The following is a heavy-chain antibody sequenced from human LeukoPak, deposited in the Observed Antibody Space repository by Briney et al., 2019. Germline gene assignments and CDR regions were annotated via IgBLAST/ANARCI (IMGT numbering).Heavy chain of an antibody. Sequence: GGPLRLSCAASGFTVSSNYMSWVRQAPGKGLEWVSVIYSGGSTYYADSAKGRFTISRDNSKNTLYLQMNSLRAEDTAVYYCARDLGNYDVFGWFDPWGQGTLVTVSS. J-gene: IGHJ5*02. V-gene: IGHV3-66*01. CDR2: IYSGGST. CDR3: ARDLGNYDVFGWFDP. CDR1: GFTVSSNY. D-gene: IGHD3-9*01.